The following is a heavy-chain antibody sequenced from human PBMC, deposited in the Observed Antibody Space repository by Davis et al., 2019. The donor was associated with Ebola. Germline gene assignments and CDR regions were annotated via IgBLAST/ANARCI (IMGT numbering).Heavy chain of an antibody. V-gene: IGHV1-2*02. Sequence: ASVKVSCKASGYIFTSYYLHWVRQAPGQGLEWMGWITPNSGDTNNAQKFQGRVTMTRDTYINTAYMELSSLRSEDTAVYYCAIWSDSFDIWGQGTMVTVSS. CDR1: GYIFTSYY. D-gene: IGHD3-10*01. J-gene: IGHJ3*02. CDR3: AIWSDSFDI. CDR2: ITPNSGDT.